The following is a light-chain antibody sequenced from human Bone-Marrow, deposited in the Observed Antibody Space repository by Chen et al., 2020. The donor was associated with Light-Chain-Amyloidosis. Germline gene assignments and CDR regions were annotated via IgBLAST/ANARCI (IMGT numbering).Light chain of an antibody. J-gene: IGLJ2*01. CDR1: DLPTKY. CDR2: RDT. V-gene: IGLV3-25*03. Sequence: SYELTQPPSVSVSPGQTARITCSGDDLPTKYAYWYQQKPGQAPVLVIHRDTERPSGISERFSGSSSGPTATLNISGVQAEDEADYHCPSADSSGTYEVIFGGGTKLTVL. CDR3: PSADSSGTYEVI.